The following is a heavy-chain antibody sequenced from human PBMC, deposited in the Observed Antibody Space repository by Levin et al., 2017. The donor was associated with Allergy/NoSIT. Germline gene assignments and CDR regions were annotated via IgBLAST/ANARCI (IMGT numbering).Heavy chain of an antibody. D-gene: IGHD6-13*01. CDR1: GFTFSNYA. V-gene: IGHV3-30-3*01. CDR3: ARAYSSWYDY. CDR2: ISVDGSNK. Sequence: SCAAAGFTFSNYAMHWVRQAPGKGLEWVAVISVDGSNKYYADSVKGRFTITRDNSKNTLYLQMNSLRAEDTAVYYCARAYSSWYDYWGQGTLVTVSS. J-gene: IGHJ4*02.